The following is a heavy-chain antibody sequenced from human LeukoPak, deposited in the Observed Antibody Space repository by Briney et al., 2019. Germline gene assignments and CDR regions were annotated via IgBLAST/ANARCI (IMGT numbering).Heavy chain of an antibody. CDR3: ARNARVYFDY. V-gene: IGHV4-39*07. CDR2: IYYSGST. CDR1: GGSISSSSYY. J-gene: IGHJ4*02. Sequence: SETLSLTCTVSGGSISSSSYYWGWIRQPPGKGLEWIGSIYYSGSTYYNPSLKSRVTISVDTSKNQFSLKLSSVTAADTAVYYCARNARVYFDYWGQGTLVTVSS.